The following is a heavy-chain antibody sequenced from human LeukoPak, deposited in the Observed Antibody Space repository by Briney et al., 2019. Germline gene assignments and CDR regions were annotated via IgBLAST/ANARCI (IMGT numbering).Heavy chain of an antibody. D-gene: IGHD6-6*01. CDR1: GGSFSGYY. CDR3: ARGSSSGSSTYYYFDY. CDR2: INHSGST. V-gene: IGHV4-34*01. J-gene: IGHJ4*02. Sequence: PSETLSLTCAVYGGSFSGYYWSRLRQPPGKGLEWIGEINHSGSTNYNPSLKSRVTISVDTSKNQFSLKLSSVTAADTAVYYCARGSSSGSSTYYYFDYWGQGTLVTVSS.